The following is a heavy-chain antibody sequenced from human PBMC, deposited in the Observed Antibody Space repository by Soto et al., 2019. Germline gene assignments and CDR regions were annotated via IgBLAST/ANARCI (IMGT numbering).Heavy chain of an antibody. D-gene: IGHD3-3*01. CDR3: GSGYYYMDV. Sequence: SSETLSLTCTVSGGSMSSHSWSWIRQPPGKGLEWIGYIYYSGSTNSNPSLKSRVTISLDTSKSQFSLKLRSVTAADTAVYYCGSGYYYMDVWGKGTTVTVSS. V-gene: IGHV4-59*11. CDR2: IYYSGST. CDR1: GGSMSSHS. J-gene: IGHJ6*03.